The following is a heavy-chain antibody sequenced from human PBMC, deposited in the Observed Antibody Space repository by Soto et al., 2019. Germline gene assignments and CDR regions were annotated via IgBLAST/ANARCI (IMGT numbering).Heavy chain of an antibody. CDR2: INPSGGST. Sequence: ASVKVSCKASGYTFTSYYMHWVRQAPGQGLEWMGIINPSGGSTSYAQKFQGRVTMTRDTSTSTVYMELSSLRSEDTAVYYCASPAYGCNGNDAFDIWGQGTMVTVSS. CDR1: GYTFTSYY. V-gene: IGHV1-46*01. J-gene: IGHJ3*02. D-gene: IGHD4-17*01. CDR3: ASPAYGCNGNDAFDI.